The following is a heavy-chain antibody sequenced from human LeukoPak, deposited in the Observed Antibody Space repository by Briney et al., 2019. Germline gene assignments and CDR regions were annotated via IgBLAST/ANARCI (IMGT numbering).Heavy chain of an antibody. Sequence: SETLSLTCTVSGGPISSSSYYWGWIRQPPGKGLEWIGSIYYSGSTYYNPSLKSRVTISVDTSKNQFSLKLSSVTAADTAVYYCARQRWLQLGYLDYWGQGTLVTVSS. D-gene: IGHD5-24*01. CDR1: GGPISSSSYY. V-gene: IGHV4-39*07. CDR3: ARQRWLQLGYLDY. CDR2: IYYSGST. J-gene: IGHJ4*02.